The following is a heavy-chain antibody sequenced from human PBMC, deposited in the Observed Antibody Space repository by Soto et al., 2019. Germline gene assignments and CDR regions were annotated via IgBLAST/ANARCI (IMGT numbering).Heavy chain of an antibody. V-gene: IGHV3-23*01. D-gene: IGHD5-12*01. Sequence: EVQVLESGGGLVQPGGSLRLSCAASGFTFSSYTMNWVRQAPGKGLEWVSAISGRGGNTYYVDSVKGRFTISRDNSKNALYLQMNSLRADDTAFYYCARRGPSGSLDYWGQGTLVTVSS. CDR1: GFTFSSYT. J-gene: IGHJ4*02. CDR3: ARRGPSGSLDY. CDR2: ISGRGGNT.